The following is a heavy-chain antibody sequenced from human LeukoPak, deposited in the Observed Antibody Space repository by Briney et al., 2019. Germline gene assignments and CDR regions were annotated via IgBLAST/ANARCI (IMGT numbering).Heavy chain of an antibody. CDR1: GYTFTSYD. CDR3: ARVRIPYSSRPYYYYMDV. J-gene: IGHJ6*03. D-gene: IGHD6-13*01. CDR2: MNPNSGNT. Sequence: ASVKVSCKASGYTFTSYDINWVRQATGQGLEWMGWMNPNSGNTDYAQKLQGRVTMTTDTSTSTAYMELRSLRSDDTAVYYCARVRIPYSSRPYYYYMDVWGKGTTVTVPS. V-gene: IGHV1-8*01.